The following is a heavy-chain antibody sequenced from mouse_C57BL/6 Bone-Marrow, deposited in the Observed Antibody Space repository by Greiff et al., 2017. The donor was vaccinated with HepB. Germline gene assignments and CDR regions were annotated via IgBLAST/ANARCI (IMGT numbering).Heavy chain of an antibody. CDR3: ARQGYGNYAY. V-gene: IGHV3-6*01. J-gene: IGHJ2*01. D-gene: IGHD2-1*01. CDR2: ISYDGRN. CDR1: GYSITSCYY. Sequence: DVHLVESGPGLVKPSQSLSLTCSVTGYSITSCYYWNWIRQFPGNKLEWMGYISYDGRNNYNPSLKNRISLTRDTSTNQFFLKLNSVTTEDTATYYCARQGYGNYAYWGQGTTLTVSS.